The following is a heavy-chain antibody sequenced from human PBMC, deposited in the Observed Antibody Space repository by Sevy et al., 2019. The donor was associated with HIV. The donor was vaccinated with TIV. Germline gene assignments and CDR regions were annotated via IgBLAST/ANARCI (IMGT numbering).Heavy chain of an antibody. CDR1: GFNFRTYS. V-gene: IGHV3-21*04. CDR3: ARDFTIFGVVSGIDY. CDR2: ISDDSLYI. D-gene: IGHD3-3*01. J-gene: IGHJ4*02. Sequence: GGSLRLSCAASGFNFRTYSMNWVRQAPGKGLEWLSSISDDSLYIYYSDSVKGRFTISRANAKNLLFLQMNNLRVEDTAIYYCARDFTIFGVVSGIDYWGQGNLVTVSS.